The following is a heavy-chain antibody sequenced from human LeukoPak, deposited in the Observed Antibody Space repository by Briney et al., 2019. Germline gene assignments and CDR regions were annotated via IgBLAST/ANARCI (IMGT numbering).Heavy chain of an antibody. J-gene: IGHJ4*02. CDR1: GYSFTSYW. D-gene: IGHD3-10*01. CDR2: IYPGDSDT. V-gene: IGHV5-51*01. CDR3: ARHVRAGDSGAQFDY. Sequence: GESLKISCKGSGYSFTSYWIGWVRQMPGKGLEWMGIIYPGDSDTRYSPSFQGQVTISVDKSVSTAYLQWNSLKASDTAMYYCARHVRAGDSGAQFDYWGQGTLVTVSS.